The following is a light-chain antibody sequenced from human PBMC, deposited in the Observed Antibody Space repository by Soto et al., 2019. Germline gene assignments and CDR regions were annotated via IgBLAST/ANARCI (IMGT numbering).Light chain of an antibody. J-gene: IGLJ2*01. V-gene: IGLV2-14*03. CDR2: DVT. Sequence: QSALTQPASVSGSPGPAITISCTGTSSDIGSYNYVSWYQQHPGKVPKLIIYDVTNRPSGVSNRFAGSKSGNTASLTISGLHAEDEADYYCSSYTEISTVIFGGGTKLTVL. CDR1: SSDIGSYNY. CDR3: SSYTEISTVI.